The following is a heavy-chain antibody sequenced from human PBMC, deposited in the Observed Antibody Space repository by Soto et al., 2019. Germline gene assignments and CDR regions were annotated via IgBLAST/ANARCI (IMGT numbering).Heavy chain of an antibody. CDR2: IYYSGST. J-gene: IGHJ4*02. CDR3: GRSGYSYGPNPLLY. V-gene: IGHV4-31*01. Sequence: QVQLQESGPGLVKPSQTLSLTCTVSGGSISSGGYYWSWIRQHPGKGLEWIGYIYYSGSTYYNPSLKSLVTISVDTSKNQFSLKLSSVTAAVTAVYYCGRSGYSYGPNPLLYWGQGTLVTVSS. D-gene: IGHD5-18*01. CDR1: GGSISSGGYY.